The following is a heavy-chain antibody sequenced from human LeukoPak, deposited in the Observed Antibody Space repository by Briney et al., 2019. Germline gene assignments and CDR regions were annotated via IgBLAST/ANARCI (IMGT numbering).Heavy chain of an antibody. CDR2: ISRDSSTM. J-gene: IGHJ5*02. D-gene: IGHD6-19*01. CDR3: ARELRGSGFDP. V-gene: IGHV3-48*03. Sequence: GGSLRLSCEASGFTFSSYEMNWVRQAPGKGLEWVSYISRDSSTMDYSDSVKGRFTISRDNARNSLYLQLNSLKADDTAVYYCARELRGSGFDPWGQGTLVTVSA. CDR1: GFTFSSYE.